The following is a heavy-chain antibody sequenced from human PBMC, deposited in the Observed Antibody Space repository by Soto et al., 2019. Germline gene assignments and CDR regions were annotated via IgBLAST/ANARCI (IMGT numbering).Heavy chain of an antibody. CDR3: ARDLGGYDLYGPDT. V-gene: IGHV1-2*02. J-gene: IGHJ5*02. Sequence: ASVKVSCKTSGDTFTDSSMHWVRQAPGQGLEWMGWINLNSGDTNYAEKFRGRVTMTRDTSIITAYMELTRLKSDDTAVYYCARDLGGYDLYGPDTWGQGTMVTVSS. CDR2: INLNSGDT. D-gene: IGHD5-12*01. CDR1: GDTFTDSS.